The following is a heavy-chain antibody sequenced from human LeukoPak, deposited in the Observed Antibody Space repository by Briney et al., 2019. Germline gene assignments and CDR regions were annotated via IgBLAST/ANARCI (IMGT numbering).Heavy chain of an antibody. D-gene: IGHD3-3*01. CDR3: AKGGKGDYDFWSGYPNGAGFDY. Sequence: GGSLRLSCAASGFTFSIYAMSWVRQTPGKGLEWVSSISGSGGSTYYADSVKGRFTISRDNSKNTLYLQMNSLRAEDTAVYYCAKGGKGDYDFWSGYPNGAGFDYWGQGTLVTVSS. CDR2: ISGSGGST. CDR1: GFTFSIYA. V-gene: IGHV3-23*01. J-gene: IGHJ4*02.